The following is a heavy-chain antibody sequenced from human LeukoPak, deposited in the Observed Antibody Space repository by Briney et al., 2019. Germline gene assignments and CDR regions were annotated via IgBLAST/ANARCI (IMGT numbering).Heavy chain of an antibody. CDR3: TRVGTGTPHFDY. CDR1: GLHFSGYA. D-gene: IGHD1-1*01. J-gene: IGHJ4*02. CDR2: ISNDGINK. Sequence: GGSLRLSCAASGLHFSGYALHWVRQAPGQGLEWVAVISNDGINKYYADSVKGRFTISRDNSKNTLYLQMNSLRLEDTAIYYCTRVGTGTPHFDYWGQGTLGTVSS. V-gene: IGHV3-30*04.